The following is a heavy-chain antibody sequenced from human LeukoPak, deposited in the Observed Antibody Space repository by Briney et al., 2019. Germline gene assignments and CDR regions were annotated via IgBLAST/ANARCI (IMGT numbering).Heavy chain of an antibody. CDR2: ISYDGSNK. D-gene: IGHD5/OR15-5a*01. V-gene: IGHV3-30-3*01. Sequence: GGSLRLSCAASGFTFSSYWMSWVRQAPGKGLEWVAVISYDGSNKYYADSVKGRFTISRDNSKNTLYLQMNSLRAEDTAVYYCARDQSTGGEYFQHWGQGTLVTVSS. CDR1: GFTFSSYW. CDR3: ARDQSTGGEYFQH. J-gene: IGHJ1*01.